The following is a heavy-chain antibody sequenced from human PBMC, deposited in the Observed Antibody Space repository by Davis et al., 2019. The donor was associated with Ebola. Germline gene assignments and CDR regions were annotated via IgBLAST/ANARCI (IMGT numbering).Heavy chain of an antibody. Sequence: GESLKISCAASGFTFSDYYMSWIRQAPGKGLEWVSYISSSGSTIYYADSVKGRFTISRDNSKNTLYLQMSSLRAEDTAVYYCVKGPRVYSSSSLVYWGQGTLVTVSS. J-gene: IGHJ4*02. V-gene: IGHV3-11*04. CDR2: ISSSGSTI. CDR1: GFTFSDYY. D-gene: IGHD6-6*01. CDR3: VKGPRVYSSSSLVY.